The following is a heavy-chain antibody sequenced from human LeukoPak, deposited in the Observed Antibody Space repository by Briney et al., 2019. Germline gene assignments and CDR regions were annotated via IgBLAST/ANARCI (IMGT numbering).Heavy chain of an antibody. D-gene: IGHD1-26*01. CDR1: GFTFSSHW. V-gene: IGHV3-74*01. J-gene: IGHJ4*02. CDR3: ARDGSYYVKFFDY. CDR2: ITIDVSNT. Sequence: GGSLRLSCAASGFTFSSHWMHWVRQAPGKGLVWVSRITIDVSNTDYADSVKGRFTISRDNAKNSLYLQMNSLRAEDTAVYYCARDGSYYVKFFDYWGQGTLVTVSS.